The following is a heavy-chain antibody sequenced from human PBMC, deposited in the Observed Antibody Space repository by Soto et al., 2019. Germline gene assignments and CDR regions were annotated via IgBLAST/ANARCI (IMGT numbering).Heavy chain of an antibody. Sequence: EVQLVESGGGLVQPGGSLRLSCAASGFTFSSYSMNCVGQAPGKGLEGVSYISRSSSTIYYADSVKGRFTISKDNAKNSRYLQMNSLRDEDTAVYYCARVSGYEANDSSGPDGGYWGQGTLVTVSS. CDR2: ISRSSSTI. CDR1: GFTFSSYS. V-gene: IGHV3-48*02. CDR3: ARVSGYEANDSSGPDGGY. J-gene: IGHJ4*02. D-gene: IGHD3-22*01.